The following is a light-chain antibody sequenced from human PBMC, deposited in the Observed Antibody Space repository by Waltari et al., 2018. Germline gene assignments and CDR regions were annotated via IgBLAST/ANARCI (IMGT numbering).Light chain of an antibody. CDR1: QSVLYSSNNKNY. CDR3: QQYYSTLQT. CDR2: WAS. V-gene: IGKV4-1*01. J-gene: IGKJ1*01. Sequence: DIVMTQSPDSLAVSLRERATIHCKSSQSVLYSSNNKNYLAWYQQKPGQPPKLLIYWASTRESGVPDRFSGSGSGTDFTLTISSLQAEDVAVYYCQQYYSTLQTFGQGTKVEIK.